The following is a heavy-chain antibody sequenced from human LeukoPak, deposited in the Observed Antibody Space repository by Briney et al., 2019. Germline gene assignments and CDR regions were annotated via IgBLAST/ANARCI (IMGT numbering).Heavy chain of an antibody. D-gene: IGHD5-24*01. CDR3: ARPSSIREMSIIPFDH. CDR1: GFTFSRYS. V-gene: IGHV3-48*04. CDR2: ISSSGTTI. J-gene: IGHJ4*02. Sequence: GSLRLSCSASGFTFSRYSMNWVRQAPGKGLEWVSYISSSGTTIYYADSVKGRFTISRDNAKNSLYLQVSSLRAEDTAVYYCARPSSIREMSIIPFDHWGQGTLVTVSS.